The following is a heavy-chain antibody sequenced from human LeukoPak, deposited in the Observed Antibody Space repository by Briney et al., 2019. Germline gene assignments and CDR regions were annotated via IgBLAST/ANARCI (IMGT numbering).Heavy chain of an antibody. CDR1: GFTVSSNY. Sequence: GGSLRLSCAASGFTVSSNYMSWVRQAPGKGLEWVSVIYSGGSTYYADSVKGRFTISRQNSKNTVDLQMNSLRPEDTAVYYCARDGRYSIITSCYVYYGMDVWGQGTTVTVSS. J-gene: IGHJ6*02. V-gene: IGHV3-53*04. CDR2: IYSGGST. CDR3: ARDGRYSIITSCYVYYGMDV. D-gene: IGHD2-2*01.